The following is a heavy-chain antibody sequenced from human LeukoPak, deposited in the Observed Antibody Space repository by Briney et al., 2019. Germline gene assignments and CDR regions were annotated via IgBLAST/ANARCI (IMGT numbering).Heavy chain of an antibody. D-gene: IGHD4-17*01. Sequence: PGGSLRLSCAASGFTFSSYGMHWVRQAPGKGLEWVAFIRYDGSNKYYADSVKGRFTISRDNSKNTLYLQMNSLRAEDTAVYYCAKDADDYGDYQRTYFDYWGQGTLVTVSS. CDR1: GFTFSSYG. V-gene: IGHV3-30*02. J-gene: IGHJ4*02. CDR2: IRYDGSNK. CDR3: AKDADDYGDYQRTYFDY.